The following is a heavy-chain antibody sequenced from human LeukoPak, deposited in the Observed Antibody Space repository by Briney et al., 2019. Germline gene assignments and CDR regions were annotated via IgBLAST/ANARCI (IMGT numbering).Heavy chain of an antibody. V-gene: IGHV3-23*01. D-gene: IGHD3-22*01. J-gene: IGHJ3*02. CDR2: ISGSGGST. Sequence: GGSLRLSCAASGFTFSSYAMSWVRQAPGKGLEWVSAISGSGGSTYYADSVKGRFTISRDNSKNTLYLQMNSLRAEDTAVYYCAKESHLYYYDSSGYYSPHDAFDIWGQGTMVTVSS. CDR3: AKESHLYYYDSSGYYSPHDAFDI. CDR1: GFTFSSYA.